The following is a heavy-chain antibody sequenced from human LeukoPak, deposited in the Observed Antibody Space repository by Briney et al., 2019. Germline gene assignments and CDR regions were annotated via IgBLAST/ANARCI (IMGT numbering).Heavy chain of an antibody. D-gene: IGHD3-3*01. CDR1: GGSFSGYY. V-gene: IGHV4-34*01. CDR3: ARRTWSGYFL. Sequence: SETLSLTCAVYGGSFSGYYWSWIRQPPGKGLGWIGEINHSGSTNYNPSLKSRVTISVDTSKNQFSLKLSSATAADTAVYYCARRTWSGYFLWGQGTLVTVSS. CDR2: INHSGST. J-gene: IGHJ4*02.